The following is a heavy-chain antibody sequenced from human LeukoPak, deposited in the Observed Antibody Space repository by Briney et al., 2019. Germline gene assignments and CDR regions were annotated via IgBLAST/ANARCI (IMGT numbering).Heavy chain of an antibody. CDR3: ARNSRSSGPWYFDL. CDR2: INHSGST. J-gene: IGHJ2*01. Sequence: SETLSLTCAVSGGSFSGYYWSWIRQPPGKGLEWIGEINHSGSTNYNPSLKSRVTISVDTSKNQFSLKLSSVTVADTAVYYCARNSRSSGPWYFDLWGRGTLVTVSS. V-gene: IGHV4-34*01. CDR1: GGSFSGYY. D-gene: IGHD6-6*01.